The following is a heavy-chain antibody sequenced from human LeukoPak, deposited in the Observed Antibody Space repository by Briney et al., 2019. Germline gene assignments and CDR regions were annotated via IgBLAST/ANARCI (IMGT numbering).Heavy chain of an antibody. CDR2: ISSSGSTI. V-gene: IGHV3-48*03. CDR1: GFIFNSYE. D-gene: IGHD3-10*02. J-gene: IGHJ6*04. CDR3: AELGITMIGGV. Sequence: GGSLRLPCAASGFIFNSYEMNWVRQAPGKGLEWVSYISSSGSTIYYADSVKGRFTISRDNAKNSLYLQMNSLRAEDTAVYYCAELGITMIGGVWGKGTTVTISS.